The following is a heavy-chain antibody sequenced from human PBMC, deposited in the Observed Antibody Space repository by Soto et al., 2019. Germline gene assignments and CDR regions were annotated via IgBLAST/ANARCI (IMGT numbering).Heavy chain of an antibody. Sequence: ASVKVSCKASGHTFTGYYMHWVRQAPGQGLEWMGWINPNSGGTNYAQKFQGWVTMTRDTSISTAYMELSRLRSDDTAVYYCARGKMATSLNWLDPRGQGTLVTVYS. D-gene: IGHD1-26*01. V-gene: IGHV1-2*04. CDR1: GHTFTGYY. J-gene: IGHJ5*02. CDR3: ARGKMATSLNWLDP. CDR2: INPNSGGT.